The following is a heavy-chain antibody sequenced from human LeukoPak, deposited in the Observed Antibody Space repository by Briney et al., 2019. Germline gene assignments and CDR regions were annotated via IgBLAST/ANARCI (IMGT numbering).Heavy chain of an antibody. CDR1: GFTFSSYA. J-gene: IGHJ4*02. CDR2: ISGSGGST. V-gene: IGHV3-23*01. D-gene: IGHD6-19*01. CDR3: AKDSGIAVAGTMYGY. Sequence: GGSLRLSCAASGFTFSSYAMSWVRQAPGRGLEWVSAISGSGGSTYYADSVKGRFTISRDNSKNTLYLQMNSLRAEDTAVYYCAKDSGIAVAGTMYGYWGQGTLVTVSS.